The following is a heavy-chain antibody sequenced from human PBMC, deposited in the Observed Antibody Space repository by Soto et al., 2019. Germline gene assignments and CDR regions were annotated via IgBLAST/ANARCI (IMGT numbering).Heavy chain of an antibody. CDR2: ISYDGSNK. V-gene: IGHV3-30-3*01. CDR3: ATDQTGYSYGSKDY. Sequence: GGSLRLSCAASGFTFSSYAMHWVRQAPGKGLEWVAVISYDGSNKYYADSVKGRFTISRDNSKNTLYLQMNSLRAEDTAVYYCATDQTGYSYGSKDYWGQGTLVTVSS. D-gene: IGHD5-18*01. J-gene: IGHJ4*02. CDR1: GFTFSSYA.